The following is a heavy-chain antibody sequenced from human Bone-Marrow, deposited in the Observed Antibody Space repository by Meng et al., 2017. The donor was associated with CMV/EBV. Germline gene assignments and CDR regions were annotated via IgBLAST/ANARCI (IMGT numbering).Heavy chain of an antibody. D-gene: IGHD2-2*01. CDR3: AKDIGYERDAFDI. V-gene: IGHV3-43*01. Sequence: GGSLRLSCAASGFTFSSYSMNWVRQAPGKGLEWVSLISWDGGSTYYADSVKGRFTISRDNSKNSLYLQMNSLRTEDTALYYCAKDIGYERDAFDIWGQGTMVTVSS. CDR2: ISWDGGST. CDR1: GFTFSSYS. J-gene: IGHJ3*02.